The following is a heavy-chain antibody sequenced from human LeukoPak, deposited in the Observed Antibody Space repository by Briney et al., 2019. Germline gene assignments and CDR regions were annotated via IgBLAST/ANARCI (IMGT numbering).Heavy chain of an antibody. D-gene: IGHD3-22*01. CDR2: ISGSGGST. CDR3: AIMHPYYDGSGYWVQ. V-gene: IGHV3-23*01. J-gene: IGHJ4*02. CDR1: GFTFSSYA. Sequence: GGSLRLSCAASGFTFSSYAMSWVRQAPGKGLEWVSAISGSGGSTYYADSVKGRFTISRDNPRNTLYMQMNSLRAEDTALYYCAIMHPYYDGSGYWVQWGQGTLVTVSS.